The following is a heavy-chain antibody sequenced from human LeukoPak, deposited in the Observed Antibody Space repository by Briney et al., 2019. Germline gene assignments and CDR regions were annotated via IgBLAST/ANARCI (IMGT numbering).Heavy chain of an antibody. D-gene: IGHD6-19*01. Sequence: SVKVSCKASGGTFSSYAISWVRQAPGQGLEWMGGIIPIFGTANHAQKFQGRVTITTDESTSTAYMELSSLRSEDTAVYYCARDKGYSSGWFREFDYWGQGTLVTVSS. CDR3: ARDKGYSSGWFREFDY. CDR1: GGTFSSYA. CDR2: IIPIFGTA. V-gene: IGHV1-69*05. J-gene: IGHJ4*02.